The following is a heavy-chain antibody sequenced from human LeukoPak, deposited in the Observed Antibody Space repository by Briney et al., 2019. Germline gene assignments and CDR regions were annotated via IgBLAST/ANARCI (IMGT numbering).Heavy chain of an antibody. Sequence: SETLSLTCTVSGGSISSYYWSWIRQPAGKGLEWIGRIYTSGTTHYNPSLKSRVTMSVDTSKNQFSLKLSSVTAADTAVYYCARHIQDYYDSSGYYRRGDAFDIWGQGTMVTVSS. D-gene: IGHD3-22*01. J-gene: IGHJ3*02. CDR3: ARHIQDYYDSSGYYRRGDAFDI. V-gene: IGHV4-4*07. CDR1: GGSISSYY. CDR2: IYTSGTT.